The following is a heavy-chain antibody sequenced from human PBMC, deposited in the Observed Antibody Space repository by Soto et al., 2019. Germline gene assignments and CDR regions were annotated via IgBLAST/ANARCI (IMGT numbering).Heavy chain of an antibody. D-gene: IGHD6-13*01. CDR1: GYTFTSYG. V-gene: IGHV1-3*01. CDR2: INAANGDT. CDR3: VRRHVSATGIDWFDP. Sequence: ASVKVSCKASGYTFTSYGIHWSRQSPGQRLEWMGWINAANGDTKYSPKFQGRVTITRDTSASTAYMELSSLRSEDTAVYYCVRRHVSATGIDWFDPWGQGTLVTVSS. J-gene: IGHJ5*02.